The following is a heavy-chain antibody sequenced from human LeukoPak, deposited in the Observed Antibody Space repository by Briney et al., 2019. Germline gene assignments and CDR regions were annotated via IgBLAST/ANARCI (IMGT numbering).Heavy chain of an antibody. V-gene: IGHV3-33*01. CDR3: ARGPIYSSSWYAPPDY. J-gene: IGHJ4*02. Sequence: PGGSLRLSCAASGFTFSSYGMHWVRQAPGKGLEWVAVIWYDGSNEYYADSVKGRFTISRENAKNSLYLQMNSLRAGDTAVYYCARGPIYSSSWYAPPDYWGQGTLVTVSS. D-gene: IGHD6-13*01. CDR2: IWYDGSNE. CDR1: GFTFSSYG.